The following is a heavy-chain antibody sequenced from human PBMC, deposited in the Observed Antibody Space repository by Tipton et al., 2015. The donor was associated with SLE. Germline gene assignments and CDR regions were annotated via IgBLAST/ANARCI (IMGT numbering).Heavy chain of an antibody. D-gene: IGHD5-12*01. V-gene: IGHV4-34*01. CDR3: ASSGTRWKYAY. J-gene: IGHJ3*01. Sequence: LRLSFAVYGGSFSGYYWSWIRQPPGKGLEWIGEINHSGSTNYNPSLKSRVTISGDTSKSQFALKLSSVTAADTAVYYCASSGTRWKYAYWGQGTMVTVSS. CDR2: INHSGST. CDR1: GGSFSGYY.